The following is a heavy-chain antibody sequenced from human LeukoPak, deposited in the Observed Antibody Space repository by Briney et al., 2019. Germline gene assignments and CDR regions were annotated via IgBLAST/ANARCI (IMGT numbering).Heavy chain of an antibody. J-gene: IGHJ6*03. CDR1: GYTFTSYY. CDR2: INPSGGNT. D-gene: IGHD6-13*01. CDR3: ARDRHIAAAVYYYYMDV. V-gene: IGHV1-46*01. Sequence: ASVKVSCKASGYTFTSYYMHWVRQAPGQGLEWMGIINPSGGNTDYAQRVQGRVTMTTDTSTSTAYMELRSLRSDDTAVYYCARDRHIAAAVYYYYMDVWGEGTPVTVSS.